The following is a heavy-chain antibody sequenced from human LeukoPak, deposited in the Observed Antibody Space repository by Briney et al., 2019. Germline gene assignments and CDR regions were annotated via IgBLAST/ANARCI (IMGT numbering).Heavy chain of an antibody. V-gene: IGHV1-18*01. CDR3: ARDTTYYDSSGYSKRFDY. CDR2: ISDYNGNT. CDR1: GYTFTSYG. Sequence: ASVKVSCKASGYTFTSYGISWVRQAPGQGLEWMGWISDYNGNTNYAQKLQGRVTMTTDTSTSTAYMELRSLRSDDTAVYYCARDTTYYDSSGYSKRFDYWGQGTLVTVSS. D-gene: IGHD3-22*01. J-gene: IGHJ4*02.